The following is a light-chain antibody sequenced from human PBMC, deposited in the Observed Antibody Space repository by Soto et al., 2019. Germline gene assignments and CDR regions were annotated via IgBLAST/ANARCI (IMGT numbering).Light chain of an antibody. CDR1: SSDIGSNNY. CDR3: SSYTTTTRL. CDR2: EVS. V-gene: IGLV2-14*01. Sequence: QSVLTQPASVSGSPGQSSTISCTGTSSDIGSNNYVSWFQQRPGKAPTLRIYEVSNRPSGVSNHFSGSKSGNTASLTISGLLPEDEAEYYCSSYTTTTRLFGGGTKVTVL. J-gene: IGLJ3*02.